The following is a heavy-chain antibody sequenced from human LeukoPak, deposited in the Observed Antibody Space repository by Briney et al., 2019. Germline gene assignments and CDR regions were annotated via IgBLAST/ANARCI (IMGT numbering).Heavy chain of an antibody. CDR1: GGSFSGYY. D-gene: IGHD6-6*01. V-gene: IGHV4-34*01. CDR2: INHSGST. CDR3: ARGQVEYSSSSGGWFDP. Sequence: SSETLSLTRAVYGGSFSGYYWSWIRQPPGKGLEWIGEINHSGSTNYNPSLKSRVTISVDTSKNQFSLKLSSVTAADTAVYYCARGQVEYSSSSGGWFDPWGQGTLVTVSS. J-gene: IGHJ5*02.